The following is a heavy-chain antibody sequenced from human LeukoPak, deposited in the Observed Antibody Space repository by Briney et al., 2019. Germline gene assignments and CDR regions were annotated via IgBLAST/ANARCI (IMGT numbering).Heavy chain of an antibody. CDR3: ARDSPGDCSSTSCYFYYYYYYMDV. Sequence: SETLSLTCTVSGGSLSSYYWSWIRQPAGKGLEWIGRIYTSGSTNYNPSLKSRVTMSVDTSKNQFSLKLSSVTAADTAVYYCARDSPGDCSSTSCYFYYYYYYMDVWGKGTTVTVSS. V-gene: IGHV4-4*07. J-gene: IGHJ6*03. CDR2: IYTSGST. D-gene: IGHD2-2*01. CDR1: GGSLSSYY.